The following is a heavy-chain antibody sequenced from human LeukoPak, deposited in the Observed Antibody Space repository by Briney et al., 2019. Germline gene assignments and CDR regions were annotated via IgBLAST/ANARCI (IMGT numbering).Heavy chain of an antibody. V-gene: IGHV4-34*01. CDR3: GDLGSTGTDH. J-gene: IGHJ4*02. D-gene: IGHD4-17*01. CDR1: GFSFSGYY. CDR2: INHSGST. Sequence: SETLSLTCAVYGFSFSGYYWSWLRQPPGKGLEWIGEINHSGSTNYNPSLKSRVTISVDTSKNQFSLKLSSVTAADTAVYYCGDLGSTGTDHWGQGTLVTVSS.